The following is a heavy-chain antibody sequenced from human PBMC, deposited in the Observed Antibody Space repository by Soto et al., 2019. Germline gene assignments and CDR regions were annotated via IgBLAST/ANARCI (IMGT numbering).Heavy chain of an antibody. CDR2: ISAYNVNT. CDR3: ARDPPPPDY. V-gene: IGHV1-18*01. CDR1: GYTFASYA. J-gene: IGHJ4*02. Sequence: QVQLVQSGAEVKKPGASVKVSCKASGYTFASYAISWMRHAPGQGLEWMGWISAYNVNTNYAQNLQGRVTMTTDTSTSTAYMELRSLRSDDTAVDHFARDPPPPDYWGQGTLVTVSS.